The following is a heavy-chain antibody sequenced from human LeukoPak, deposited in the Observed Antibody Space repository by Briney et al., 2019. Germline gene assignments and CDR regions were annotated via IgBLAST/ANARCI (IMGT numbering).Heavy chain of an antibody. V-gene: IGHV3-23*01. J-gene: IGHJ4*02. CDR1: GFTFSNYA. Sequence: GGSLRLSCAASGFTFSNYAMSWVRQAPGKGLEWVSGISGSAGSTYYADSVKGRFTISRDNSKNALYLQMNSLTDDDTAVYYCAKKWGVGTTTLDYFDYWGQGTLVTVSS. D-gene: IGHD1-26*01. CDR2: ISGSAGST. CDR3: AKKWGVGTTTLDYFDY.